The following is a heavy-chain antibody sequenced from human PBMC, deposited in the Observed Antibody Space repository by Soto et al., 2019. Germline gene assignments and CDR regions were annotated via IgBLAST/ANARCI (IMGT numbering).Heavy chain of an antibody. J-gene: IGHJ4*02. D-gene: IGHD3-3*01. Sequence: GGSLRLSCAASGFTFSNAWMHWVRQAPGKGLEWVGRVRSRILGETTDYAASVKGRFTISRDDSKSTAYLQMNSLKTEDTAVYYCTRDRTITIFGVAQPDYWGQGTLVTVSS. V-gene: IGHV3-15*07. CDR1: GFTFSNAW. CDR2: VRSRILGETT. CDR3: TRDRTITIFGVAQPDY.